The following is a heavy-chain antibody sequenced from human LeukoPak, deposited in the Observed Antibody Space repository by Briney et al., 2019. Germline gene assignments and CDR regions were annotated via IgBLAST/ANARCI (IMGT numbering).Heavy chain of an antibody. J-gene: IGHJ6*03. Sequence: GGSLRLSCAASGFTFSNAWMSWVRQAPGKGLEWVGRIKSKTDGGTTDYAAPVKGRFTISRDDSKNTLYLQMNSLKTEDTAVYYCTTDGHSYCSSTSCYNWWYYYYMDVWGKGTTVTVSS. CDR1: GFTFSNAW. CDR3: TTDGHSYCSSTSCYNWWYYYYMDV. D-gene: IGHD2-2*02. CDR2: IKSKTDGGTT. V-gene: IGHV3-15*01.